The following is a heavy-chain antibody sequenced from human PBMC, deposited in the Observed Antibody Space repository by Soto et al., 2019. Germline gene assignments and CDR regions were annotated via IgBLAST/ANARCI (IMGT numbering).Heavy chain of an antibody. Sequence: QVQLVQSGAEVKKPGASVTVYCKASGYTFTSYGLSWVRQAPVQALEWRGWISADNGNTNYAQKLQGRVTMTTDTPTSTAYMVLRSLRSGDTAVYYCARDRQWEPRDYDFDIWGQGTMVTVAS. CDR1: GYTFTSYG. CDR3: ARDRQWEPRDYDFDI. V-gene: IGHV1-18*01. CDR2: ISADNGNT. D-gene: IGHD1-26*01. J-gene: IGHJ3*02.